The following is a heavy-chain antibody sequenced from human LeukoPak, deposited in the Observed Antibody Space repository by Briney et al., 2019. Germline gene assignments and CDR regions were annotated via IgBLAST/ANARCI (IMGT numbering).Heavy chain of an antibody. CDR2: IKQDGSEK. J-gene: IGHJ4*02. Sequence: PGGSLRLSCAASGFTFSSYSMNWVRQAPGKGLEWVANIKQDGSEKSYVDSVKGRFTISRDNTKNSLYLQMNSLRAGDTAVYYCAREGRHSFFDYWGQGTLVTVSS. CDR1: GFTFSSYS. CDR3: AREGRHSFFDY. V-gene: IGHV3-7*01. D-gene: IGHD3-10*01.